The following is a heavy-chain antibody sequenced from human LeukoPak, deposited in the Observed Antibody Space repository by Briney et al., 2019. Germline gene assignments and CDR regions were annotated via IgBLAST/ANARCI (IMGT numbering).Heavy chain of an antibody. V-gene: IGHV3-23*01. J-gene: IGHJ6*04. Sequence: GGSLRLSCSASGFTFSSYVMGWVRQAQGKGLGWVSAFRGRGDSTYYVDSLKGRFTIYRDNTKTTMYLQMNSLGAEDTAVYYSAKVAAAEDDTYYYGMDVWGKGTTVTVSS. CDR2: FRGRGDST. CDR3: AKVAAAEDDTYYYGMDV. D-gene: IGHD6-13*01. CDR1: GFTFSSYV.